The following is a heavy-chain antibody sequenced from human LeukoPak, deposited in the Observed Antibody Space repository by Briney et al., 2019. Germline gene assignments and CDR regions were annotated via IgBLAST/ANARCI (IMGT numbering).Heavy chain of an antibody. V-gene: IGHV1-24*01. CDR3: ASILYGCGLDV. CDR1: GYTLINLS. J-gene: IGHJ6*04. D-gene: IGHD6-25*01. CDR2: SDPHQT. Sequence: GASVKVSCKVSGYTLINLSMHWVRQAPGKGLEWMGSSDPHQTNYARNFQGRLTMTEDTSADTAYMELSSLRSEDTAVYYCASILYGCGLDVWGKGTTVTVSS.